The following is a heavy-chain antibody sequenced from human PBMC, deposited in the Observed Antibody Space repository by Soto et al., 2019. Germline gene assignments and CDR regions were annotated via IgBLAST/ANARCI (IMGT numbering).Heavy chain of an antibody. V-gene: IGHV1-8*01. J-gene: IGHJ6*02. D-gene: IGHD3-16*01. CDR2: MNAKSGDT. Sequence: ASVKVSCKASGYTFSDFDINWLRQAAGQGPEWMGWMNAKSGDTFSAQRLQGKFNMTWDTSLSTAYMEVGSLTSDGAAIYYCARGNPFNYAGFDVWGQGTTVTVS. CDR3: ARGNPFNYAGFDV. CDR1: GYTFSDFD.